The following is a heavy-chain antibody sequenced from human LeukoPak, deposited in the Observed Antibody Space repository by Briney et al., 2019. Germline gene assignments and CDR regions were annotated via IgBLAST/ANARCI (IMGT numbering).Heavy chain of an antibody. V-gene: IGHV3-7*05. CDR2: IKENGSEK. CDR3: ARYLSSTSSYGMDV. CDR1: CFTFSSYW. Sequence: PGGSLRLFCAASCFTFSSYWMSWVRQDPGEGLEWVANIKENGSEKYYVDTVKRRFTISRDNAKNSLYLKMNSLRVEDTAVYYGARYLSSTSSYGMDVWGQGTTVTVSS. D-gene: IGHD2-2*01. J-gene: IGHJ6*02.